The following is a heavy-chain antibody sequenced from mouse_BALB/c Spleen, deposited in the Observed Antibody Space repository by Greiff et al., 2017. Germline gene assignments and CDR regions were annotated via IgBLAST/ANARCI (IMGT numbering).Heavy chain of an antibody. V-gene: IGHV10-1*02. J-gene: IGHJ1*01. Sequence: EVQLVESGGGLVQPKGSLKLSCAASGFTFNTYAMNWVRQAPGKGLEWVARIRSKSNNYATYYADSVKDRFTISRDDSQSMLYLQMNNLKTEDTAMYYCVRQDYGNFYWYVDVWGAGTTVTVSS. D-gene: IGHD2-1*01. CDR1: GFTFNTYA. CDR2: IRSKSNNYAT. CDR3: VRQDYGNFYWYVDV.